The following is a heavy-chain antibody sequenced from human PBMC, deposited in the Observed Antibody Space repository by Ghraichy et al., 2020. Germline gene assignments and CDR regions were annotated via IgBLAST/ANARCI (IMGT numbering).Heavy chain of an antibody. Sequence: ASVKVSCKASGYTFTGYYMHWVRQAPGQGLEWMGWINPNSGGTNYAQKFQGWVTMTRDTSISTAYMELSRLRSDDTAVYYCARGEGIVVVPAAMPGYYYYGMDVWGQGTTVTVSS. CDR3: ARGEGIVVVPAAMPGYYYYGMDV. CDR1: GYTFTGYY. D-gene: IGHD2-2*01. CDR2: INPNSGGT. J-gene: IGHJ6*02. V-gene: IGHV1-2*04.